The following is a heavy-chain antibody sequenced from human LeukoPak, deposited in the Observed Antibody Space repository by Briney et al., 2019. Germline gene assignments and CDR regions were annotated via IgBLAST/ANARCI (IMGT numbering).Heavy chain of an antibody. V-gene: IGHV3-23*01. Sequence: GGSLRLSCAASGFPFSSYAMTWVRQAPGKGLEWVSAISGSGGSTYYADSVKGRVTISRDNSKNTLYLQMNRLRAEDTAVYYCAKVHYQYQLLYYYYYMDVWGKGTTVTVSS. J-gene: IGHJ6*03. D-gene: IGHD2-2*01. CDR1: GFPFSSYA. CDR2: ISGSGGST. CDR3: AKVHYQYQLLYYYYYMDV.